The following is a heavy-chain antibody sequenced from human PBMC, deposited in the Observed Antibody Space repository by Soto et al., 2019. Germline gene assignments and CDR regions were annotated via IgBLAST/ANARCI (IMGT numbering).Heavy chain of an antibody. CDR2: ISGSEITT. V-gene: IGHV3-23*01. CDR1: GFTFSDYA. Sequence: GGSLRLSCVASGFTFSDYAMSWVRQTPGKGLEWVSSISGSEITTYYADSVKGRFTISRDNSKNTVYLQMNSLRAEDTVVYYCASDYYDSSGYYPWGQGTLVTVSS. D-gene: IGHD3-22*01. J-gene: IGHJ5*02. CDR3: ASDYYDSSGYYP.